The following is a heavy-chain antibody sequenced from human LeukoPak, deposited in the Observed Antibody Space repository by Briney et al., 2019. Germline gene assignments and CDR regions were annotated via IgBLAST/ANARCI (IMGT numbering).Heavy chain of an antibody. CDR3: ARDRELHRY. CDR2: ISSSSSYI. J-gene: IGHJ1*01. Sequence: GGSLRLSCAASGFTFSDFYMSWIRQAPGKGLEWVSSISSSSSYIYYADSVKGRFTVSRDNAKNSLYLQMNSLRAEDTAVYYCARDRELHRYWAQGTRVTVSS. D-gene: IGHD1-7*01. CDR1: GFTFSDFY. V-gene: IGHV3-11*06.